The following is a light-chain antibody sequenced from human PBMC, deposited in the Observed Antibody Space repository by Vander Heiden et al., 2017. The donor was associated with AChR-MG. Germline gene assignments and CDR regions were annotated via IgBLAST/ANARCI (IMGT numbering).Light chain of an antibody. V-gene: IGLV3-19*01. CDR1: SLSSYY. J-gene: IGLJ3*02. CDR3: NSPDSSGTCV. Sequence: SSELTHDPAVSVASGQPVRITCQGVSLSSYYASWHQQKAEPAHVIVIYVSNNRPSVTPGRSSGSSSGNTAFLTITGAQAEDDAYYYCNSPDSSGTCVFGGGTKLTVL. CDR2: VSN.